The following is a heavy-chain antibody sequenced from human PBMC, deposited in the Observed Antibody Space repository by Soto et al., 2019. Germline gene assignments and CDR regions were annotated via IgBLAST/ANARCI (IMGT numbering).Heavy chain of an antibody. Sequence: GVLRLSCAASGFTFSSCWMHWVRQAPGKGLVWVSRINSDGSSTSYADSVKGRFTISRDNAKNTLYLQMNGLRAEVKAVYYCARVGYDYVWGSYPPDYWGQGTVVTVSS. CDR1: GFTFSSCW. CDR3: ARVGYDYVWGSYPPDY. J-gene: IGHJ4*02. D-gene: IGHD3-16*02. CDR2: INSDGSST. V-gene: IGHV3-74*01.